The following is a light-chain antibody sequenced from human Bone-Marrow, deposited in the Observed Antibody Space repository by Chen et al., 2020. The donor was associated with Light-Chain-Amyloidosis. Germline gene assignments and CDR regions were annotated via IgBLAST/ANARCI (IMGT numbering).Light chain of an antibody. CDR2: GAS. CDR3: QQYNNWPPWT. CDR1: QSVGNS. Sequence: EIVLTQSPATLSLSPGERATLSCRASQSVGNSLAWYQQKPGQAPRLLIYGASTRATDVPARFSGGGSGTEFTLTINSLQSEDFAVYYCQQYNNWPPWTFGQGTKVEIK. J-gene: IGKJ1*01. V-gene: IGKV3-15*01.